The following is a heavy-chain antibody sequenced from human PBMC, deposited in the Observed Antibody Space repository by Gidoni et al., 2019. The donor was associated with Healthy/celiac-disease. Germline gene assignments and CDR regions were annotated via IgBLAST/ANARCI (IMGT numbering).Heavy chain of an antibody. D-gene: IGHD1-26*01. J-gene: IGHJ4*02. V-gene: IGHV3-23*01. CDR3: AKDLPPLWELLYFDY. CDR2: ISGSGGST. Sequence: EVQLLEYGGGLVQPGGSLRISCAASGFTLSSDAMSWVRQAPGKGLEWVSAISGSGGSTYYADSVKGRFTISRDNSKNTLYLQMNSLRAEDTAVYYCAKDLPPLWELLYFDYWGQGTLVTVSS. CDR1: GFTLSSDA.